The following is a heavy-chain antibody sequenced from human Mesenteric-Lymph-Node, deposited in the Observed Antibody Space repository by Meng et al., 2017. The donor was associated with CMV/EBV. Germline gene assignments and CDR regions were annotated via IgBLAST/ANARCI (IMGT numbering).Heavy chain of an antibody. V-gene: IGHV3-49*04. CDR2: IRSKAYGGTT. Sequence: GESLKISCTASGFTFGDYAMSWVRQAPGKGLEWVGFIRSKAYGGTTEYAASVKGRFTISRDDSKSIAYLQMNSLKTEDTAVYYCTRTLVVPAEGYGMDVWGQGTTVTVSS. D-gene: IGHD2-2*01. CDR1: GFTFGDYA. J-gene: IGHJ6*02. CDR3: TRTLVVPAEGYGMDV.